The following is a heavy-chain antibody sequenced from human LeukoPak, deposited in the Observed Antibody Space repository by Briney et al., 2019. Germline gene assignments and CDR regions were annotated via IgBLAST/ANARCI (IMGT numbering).Heavy chain of an antibody. Sequence: GGSLRLSCAASGFTFSSYAMSWVRQAPGKGLEWVSAISGSGGSTYYADSVKGRFTISRDNSKNTPYLQMNSLRAEDTAVYYCARLPSRYSSGFYYFDYWGQGTLVTVSS. CDR3: ARLPSRYSSGFYYFDY. CDR2: ISGSGGST. D-gene: IGHD6-19*01. V-gene: IGHV3-23*01. CDR1: GFTFSSYA. J-gene: IGHJ4*02.